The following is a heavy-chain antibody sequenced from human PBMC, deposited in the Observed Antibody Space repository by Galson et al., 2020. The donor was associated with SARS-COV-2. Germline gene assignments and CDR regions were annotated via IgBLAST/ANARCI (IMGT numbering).Heavy chain of an antibody. CDR3: AGRIWSTFFDC. D-gene: IGHD3-10*01. CDR2: VHQDAGVQ. Sequence: GGSLRLPCAASESTFSAYWMSWVRQAPGKGLEWVATVHQDAGVQYYEDSVRGRFTTPRDNAKNSIYLQMNSLTAEDTAVYYCAGRIWSTFFDCWGQGTLVTVSS. CDR1: ESTFSAYW. V-gene: IGHV3-7*01. J-gene: IGHJ4*02.